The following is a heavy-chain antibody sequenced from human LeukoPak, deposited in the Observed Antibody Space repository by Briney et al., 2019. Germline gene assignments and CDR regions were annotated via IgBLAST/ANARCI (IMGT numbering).Heavy chain of an antibody. D-gene: IGHD5-18*01. J-gene: IGHJ4*02. V-gene: IGHV4-4*07. CDR2: IYTSGST. Sequence: PSETLSLTCTVSGGSISSYYWSWIWQPAGKGLEWIGRIYTSGSTNYNPSLKSRVTMSLDTSKSQISLKLSSVTAADTAVYYCAREQRDTAMSRGLDYWGQGTLVTVSS. CDR1: GGSISSYY. CDR3: AREQRDTAMSRGLDY.